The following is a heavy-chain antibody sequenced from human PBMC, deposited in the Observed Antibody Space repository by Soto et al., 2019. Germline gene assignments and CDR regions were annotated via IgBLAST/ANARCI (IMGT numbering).Heavy chain of an antibody. Sequence: SETLSLTCTVSGGSISSYYWSWIRQPPGKGLEWIGYIYYSGSTNYNPSLKSRVTISVDTSKNQFSLKLSSVTAADTAVYYCARVPGYYGSGSYYYYYYMDVWGKGTTVTSP. V-gene: IGHV4-59*01. CDR1: GGSISSYY. CDR2: IYYSGST. CDR3: ARVPGYYGSGSYYYYYYMDV. D-gene: IGHD3-10*01. J-gene: IGHJ6*03.